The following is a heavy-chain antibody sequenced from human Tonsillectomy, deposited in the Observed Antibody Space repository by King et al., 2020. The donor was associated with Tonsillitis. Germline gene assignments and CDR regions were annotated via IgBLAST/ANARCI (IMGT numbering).Heavy chain of an antibody. J-gene: IGHJ6*02. Sequence: QLVQSGAEVKKPGSSVKVSCKASRGTFSNYAITWVRQAPGQGLEWMGGIIPIFGTTNYAQKFQGRVTITADESTSTAYMELSSLRSEDTAVYYCARDAVGFAGMDVWGQGTTVTVSS. D-gene: IGHD2-15*01. CDR3: ARDAVGFAGMDV. CDR2: IIPIFGTT. CDR1: RGTFSNYA. V-gene: IGHV1-69*01.